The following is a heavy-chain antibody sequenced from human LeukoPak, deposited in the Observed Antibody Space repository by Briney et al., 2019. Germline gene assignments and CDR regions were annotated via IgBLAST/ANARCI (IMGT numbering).Heavy chain of an antibody. V-gene: IGHV4-61*02. CDR1: GGSISSGSYY. D-gene: IGHD6-13*01. CDR2: IYTSGST. J-gene: IGHJ3*02. Sequence: KSSETLSLTCTVSGGSISSGSYYWSWIRQPAGKGLEWIGRIYTSGSTNYNPSLKSRVTISVDTSKNQFSLKLSSVTAADTAVYYCARARGYSSSWYGDPFDIWGQGTMVTVSS. CDR3: ARARGYSSSWYGDPFDI.